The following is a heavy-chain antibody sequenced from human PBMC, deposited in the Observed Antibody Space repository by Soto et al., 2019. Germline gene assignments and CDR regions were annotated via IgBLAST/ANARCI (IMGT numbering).Heavy chain of an antibody. J-gene: IGHJ4*02. D-gene: IGHD4-4*01. V-gene: IGHV4-59*01. CDR3: ARDTTSFHY. CDR2: IYYSGST. CDR1: GGSISSYY. Sequence: ASETLSLTCTVSGGSISSYYWSWIRQPPGKGLEWIGYIYYSGSTNYNPSLKSRVTISVDTSKNQFSLKLSSVTAADTAVYYCARDTTSFHYWGQGTLVTVSS.